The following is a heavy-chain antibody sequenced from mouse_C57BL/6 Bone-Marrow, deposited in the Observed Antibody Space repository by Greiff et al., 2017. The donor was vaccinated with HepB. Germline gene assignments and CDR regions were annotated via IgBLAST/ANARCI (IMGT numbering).Heavy chain of an antibody. CDR2: IDPSDSYT. CDR3: AQAYYYGSSPYAMDY. CDR1: GYTFTSYW. Sequence: VQLQQPGAELVMPGASVKLSCKASGYTFTSYWMHWVKQRPGQGLEWIGEIDPSDSYTNYNQKFKGKSTLTVDKSSSTAYMQLSSLTSEDSAVYYCAQAYYYGSSPYAMDYWGQGTSVTVSS. D-gene: IGHD1-1*01. V-gene: IGHV1-69*01. J-gene: IGHJ4*01.